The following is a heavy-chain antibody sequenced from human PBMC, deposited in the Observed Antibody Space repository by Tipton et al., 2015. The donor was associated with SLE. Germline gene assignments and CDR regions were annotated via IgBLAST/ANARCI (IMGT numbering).Heavy chain of an antibody. CDR1: VYTFTSYY. CDR2: INPSGGST. Sequence: QSGAEVKKPGASVKVSCKASVYTFTSYYMHWVRQAPGQGLEWMGIINPSGGSTSYAQKFQGRVTMTRDTSTSTVYMELSSLRSEDTAVYYCARDPRAVVPFDYWGQGTLVTVSS. D-gene: IGHD5-18*01. CDR3: ARDPRAVVPFDY. J-gene: IGHJ4*02. V-gene: IGHV1-46*01.